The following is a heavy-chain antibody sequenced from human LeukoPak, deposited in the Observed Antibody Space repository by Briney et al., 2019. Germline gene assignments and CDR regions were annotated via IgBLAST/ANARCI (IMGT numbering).Heavy chain of an antibody. D-gene: IGHD1-14*01. CDR2: ISSSSDTI. J-gene: IGHJ2*01. CDR3: ARDNLAPYWYFDL. V-gene: IGHV3-48*02. CDR1: GFTFSSYS. Sequence: PGGSQRLSCAASGFTFSSYSMNWVRQAPGKRLEWVSYISSSSDTIYYADSVKGRFTISRDNAKNSLFLQMNSLRDEDTALYYCARDNLAPYWYFDLWGRGTLVTVSS.